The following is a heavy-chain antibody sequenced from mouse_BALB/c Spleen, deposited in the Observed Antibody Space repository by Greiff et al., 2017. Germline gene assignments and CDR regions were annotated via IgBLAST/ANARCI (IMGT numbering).Heavy chain of an antibody. Sequence: EVQLMESGGGLVKPGGSLKLSCAASGFTFSDYYMYWVRQTPEKRLEWVATISDGGSYTYYPDSVKGRFIISRDNAKNNLYLQMSSLKSEDTAMYYCAREDYDRYAMDYWGQGTSVTVSS. CDR2: ISDGGSYT. J-gene: IGHJ4*01. D-gene: IGHD2-4*01. V-gene: IGHV5-4*02. CDR3: AREDYDRYAMDY. CDR1: GFTFSDYY.